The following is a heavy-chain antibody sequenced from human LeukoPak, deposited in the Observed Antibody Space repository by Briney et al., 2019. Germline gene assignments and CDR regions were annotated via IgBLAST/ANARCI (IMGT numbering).Heavy chain of an antibody. V-gene: IGHV1-69*05. CDR3: ARSAIGASYYFDY. Sequence: SVKVSCKASGGTFSSYAISWVRQAPGQGLEWMGGIIPIFGTANYAQKFQGRVTITTDESTSTAYMELSSLRSEDTAVYYCARSAIGASYYFDYWGREPWSPSPQ. D-gene: IGHD3-3*01. CDR1: GGTFSSYA. CDR2: IIPIFGTA. J-gene: IGHJ4*02.